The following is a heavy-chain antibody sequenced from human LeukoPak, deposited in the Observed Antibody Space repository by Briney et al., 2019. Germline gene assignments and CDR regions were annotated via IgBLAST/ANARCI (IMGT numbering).Heavy chain of an antibody. CDR3: ASRRKGSGSYYINY. J-gene: IGHJ4*02. V-gene: IGHV4-34*01. D-gene: IGHD3-10*01. CDR1: GGSFSGYY. Sequence: SETLSLTCAVYGGSFSGYYWSWIRQPPGKGLEWIGEINHSGSTNYNPSLKSRGTISVDTSKNQFSLKLSSVTAADTAVYYCASRRKGSGSYYINYWGQGTLVTVSS. CDR2: INHSGST.